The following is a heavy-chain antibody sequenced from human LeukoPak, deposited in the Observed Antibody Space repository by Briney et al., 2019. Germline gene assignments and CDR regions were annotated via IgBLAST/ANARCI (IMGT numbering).Heavy chain of an antibody. Sequence: SETLSLTCAVYGGSFSGYYWSWIRQPPGKGLEWIGEINHSGSTNYNPSLKSRVTISVDTSKNQFSLKLSSVTAADTAVYYCARRVLRYFDWLPNPYYYYMDVWGKGTTVTISS. D-gene: IGHD3-9*01. CDR2: INHSGST. V-gene: IGHV4-34*01. CDR1: GGSFSGYY. CDR3: ARRVLRYFDWLPNPYYYYMDV. J-gene: IGHJ6*03.